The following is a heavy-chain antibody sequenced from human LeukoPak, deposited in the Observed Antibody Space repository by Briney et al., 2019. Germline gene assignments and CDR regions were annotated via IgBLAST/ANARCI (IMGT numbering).Heavy chain of an antibody. Sequence: GGSPTLSCAASGFTFSDYYMSWIRQAPGKGLEWVSYISSSGSTIYYADSVKGRFTISRDNAKNSLYLQMNSLRAEDTAVYYCARFFNDYGDLDYWGQGTLVTVSS. D-gene: IGHD4-17*01. CDR3: ARFFNDYGDLDY. V-gene: IGHV3-11*01. CDR1: GFTFSDYY. CDR2: ISSSGSTI. J-gene: IGHJ4*02.